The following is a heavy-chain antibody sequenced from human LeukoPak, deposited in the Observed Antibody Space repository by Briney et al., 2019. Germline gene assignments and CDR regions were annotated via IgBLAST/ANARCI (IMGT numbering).Heavy chain of an antibody. D-gene: IGHD6-6*01. J-gene: IGHJ4*02. V-gene: IGHV3-23*01. CDR3: AKFIAARPEGAWDY. CDR1: GFTFSSYA. CDR2: ISGSGGST. Sequence: GGSLRLSCAASGFTFSSYAMSWVRQAPGKGLEWVSAISGSGGSTYYADSVKGRFTISRDNSKNTLYLQMNSLRAEDTAVYYCAKFIAARPEGAWDYWGQGTLVTVSS.